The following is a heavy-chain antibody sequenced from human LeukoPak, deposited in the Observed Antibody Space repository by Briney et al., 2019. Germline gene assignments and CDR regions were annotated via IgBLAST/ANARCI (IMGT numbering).Heavy chain of an antibody. CDR3: ARDWAYYGGNFRGQIDY. D-gene: IGHD2-21*02. Sequence: GASVKVSCKASGYTFTSYGISWVRQAPGQGLEWMGWISAYNGNTNYAQKPQGRVTMTTDTSTSTAYMELRSLRSDDTAVYYCARDWAYYGGNFRGQIDYWGQGTLVTVSS. CDR2: ISAYNGNT. J-gene: IGHJ4*02. CDR1: GYTFTSYG. V-gene: IGHV1-18*01.